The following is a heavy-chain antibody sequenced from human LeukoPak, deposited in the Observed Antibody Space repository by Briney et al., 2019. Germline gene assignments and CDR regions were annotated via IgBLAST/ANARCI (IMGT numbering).Heavy chain of an antibody. CDR2: IKQDGSGK. D-gene: IGHD3-22*01. J-gene: IGHJ3*02. CDR1: GFTFSSYW. V-gene: IGHV3-7*01. Sequence: PGGSLRLSCAASGFTFSSYWMSWVRQAPGKGLEWVANIKQDGSGKFYVDSVKGRFTISRDNAKNSLYLQVRSLRVEDTAVYYCARDTNFYYDSSGYYEKGAFDIWGQGTTVTVSS. CDR3: ARDTNFYYDSSGYYEKGAFDI.